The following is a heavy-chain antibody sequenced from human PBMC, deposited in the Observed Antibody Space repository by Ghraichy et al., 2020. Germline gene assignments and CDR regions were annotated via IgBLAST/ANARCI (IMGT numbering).Heavy chain of an antibody. V-gene: IGHV3-23*01. CDR2: ISGSGGST. J-gene: IGHJ4*02. CDR3: AKVAVVVVAAPMDY. CDR1: GFTFSSYA. D-gene: IGHD2-15*01. Sequence: LSLTCAASGFTFSSYAMSWVRQAPGKGLEWVSAISGSGGSTYYADSVKGRFTISRDNSKNTLYLQMNSLRAEDTAVYYCAKVAVVVVAAPMDYWGQGTLVTVSS.